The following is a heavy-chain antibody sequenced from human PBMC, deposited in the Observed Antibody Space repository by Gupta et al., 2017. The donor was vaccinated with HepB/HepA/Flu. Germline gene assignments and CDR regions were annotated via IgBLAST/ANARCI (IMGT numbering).Heavy chain of an antibody. CDR3: ATLYSSGWSPFAH. J-gene: IGHJ4*02. V-gene: IGHV4-59*08. CDR2: IYYSGST. Sequence: QVQLQESGPGLVKPSETLSLTCTVSGGSISSYYWSWIRQPPGKGREWIGYIYYSGSTNDNPSLKSRVTISIYTAKKQFSLKMRSVPVADTAVYYCATLYSSGWSPFAHGGQGTLVTVYS. D-gene: IGHD6-19*01. CDR1: GGSISSYY.